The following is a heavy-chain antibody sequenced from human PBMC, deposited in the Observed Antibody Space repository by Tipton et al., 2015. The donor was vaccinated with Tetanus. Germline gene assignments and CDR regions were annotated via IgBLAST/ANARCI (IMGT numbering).Heavy chain of an antibody. CDR1: GFSVSDKY. CDR2: IYSGGAT. V-gene: IGHV3-53*01. Sequence: SLRLSCAASGFSVSDKYMNWVRQAPGKGLEWVSVIYSGGATYYADSVKGRFTISRDNSKNTLYLQMNGLRGDDTAVYYCARGDGYYGWPVDYWGQGTLVTVSS. CDR3: ARGDGYYGWPVDY. D-gene: IGHD3-10*01. J-gene: IGHJ4*02.